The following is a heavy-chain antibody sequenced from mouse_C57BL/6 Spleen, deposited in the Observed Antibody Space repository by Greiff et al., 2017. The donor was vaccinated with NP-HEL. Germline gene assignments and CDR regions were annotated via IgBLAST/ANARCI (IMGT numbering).Heavy chain of an antibody. CDR2: IDPSDSYT. D-gene: IGHD4-1*01. CDR1: GYTFTSYW. Sequence: QVQLQQPGAELVRPGTSVKLSCKASGYTFTSYWMHWVKQRPGQGLEWIGVIDPSDSYTNYNQKFKGKATLTVDTSSSTAYMQLSSLTSEDSAVYYCARKGNWLYWYFDVWGTGTTVTVSS. V-gene: IGHV1-59*01. J-gene: IGHJ1*03. CDR3: ARKGNWLYWYFDV.